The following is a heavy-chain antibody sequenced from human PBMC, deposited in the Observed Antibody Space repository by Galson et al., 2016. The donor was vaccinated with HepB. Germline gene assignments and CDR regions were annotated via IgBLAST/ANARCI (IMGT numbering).Heavy chain of an antibody. V-gene: IGHV3-23*01. CDR2: IRGSGGTT. J-gene: IGHJ3*02. D-gene: IGHD6-19*01. CDR1: GFTFSSYA. CDR3: ANHRTTGYSSGWGGAFDI. Sequence: SLRLSCAASGFTFSSYAMSWVRQAPGSGLEWVSSIRGSGGTTHYANSVKGRFTISRDDSKNKLYLRMNSLRAEDTAVYYCANHRTTGYSSGWGGAFDIWGQGTMVTVSS.